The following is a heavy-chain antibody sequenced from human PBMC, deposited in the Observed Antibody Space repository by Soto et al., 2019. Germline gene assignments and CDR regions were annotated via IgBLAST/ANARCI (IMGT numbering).Heavy chain of an antibody. CDR1: GGSISSGNSY. V-gene: IGHV4-30-4*01. Sequence: QMQLQESGPGLVKPSQTLSLSCTVSGGSISSGNSYWSWIRQPPGKGLEWIGYIYYTGSTYYNPSLRSRVVISMDTSKNQFSLKLTSVTDADTAVYYCATVPPYNTGLGGFDYWGQGTLATVSS. D-gene: IGHD1-20*01. CDR2: IYYTGST. CDR3: ATVPPYNTGLGGFDY. J-gene: IGHJ4*02.